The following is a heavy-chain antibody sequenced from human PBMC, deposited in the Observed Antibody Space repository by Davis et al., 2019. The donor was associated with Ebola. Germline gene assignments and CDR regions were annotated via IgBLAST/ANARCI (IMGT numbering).Heavy chain of an antibody. CDR2: IKQDGSEK. Sequence: GESLKISCAASGFTFSNYWMSWVRQAPGKGLEWVANIKQDGSEKYDVASVRGRFTISRDNSKNTLYLQMNSLGAEDTAVYYCAKDHPPYRRAVAGLYFDYWGQGTLVTVSS. CDR1: GFTFSNYW. D-gene: IGHD6-19*01. CDR3: AKDHPPYRRAVAGLYFDY. J-gene: IGHJ4*02. V-gene: IGHV3-7*03.